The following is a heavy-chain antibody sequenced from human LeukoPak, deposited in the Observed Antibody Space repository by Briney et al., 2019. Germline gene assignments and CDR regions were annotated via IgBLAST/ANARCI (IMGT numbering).Heavy chain of an antibody. V-gene: IGHV1-3*01. Sequence: GSVKVSCKASGYTFTSYAMHWVRQAPGQRLEWMGWINAGNGNTKYSQKFQGRVTITRDTSASTAYMELSSLRSEDTAVYYCAREDSSGWYLYFDYWGQGTLVTVSS. D-gene: IGHD6-19*01. CDR2: INAGNGNT. CDR1: GYTFTSYA. CDR3: AREDSSGWYLYFDY. J-gene: IGHJ4*02.